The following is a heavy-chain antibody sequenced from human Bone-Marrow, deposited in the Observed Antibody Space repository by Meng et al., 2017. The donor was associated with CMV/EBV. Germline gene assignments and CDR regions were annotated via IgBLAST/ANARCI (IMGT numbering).Heavy chain of an antibody. V-gene: IGHV1-2*02. CDR1: GYTFTSYY. J-gene: IGHJ6*02. D-gene: IGHD3-3*01. CDR2: INPNSGGT. Sequence: ASVKASCKASGYTFTSYYMHWVRQAPGQGLEWMGWINPNSGGTNYAQKFQGRVTMTRDTSISTAYMELSRLRSDDTAVYYCARGDDFWSGYYSYYYGMDVWGQGTTVTVSS. CDR3: ARGDDFWSGYYSYYYGMDV.